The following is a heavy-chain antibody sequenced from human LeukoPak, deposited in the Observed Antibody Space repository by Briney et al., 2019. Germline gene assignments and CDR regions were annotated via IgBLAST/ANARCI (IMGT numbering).Heavy chain of an antibody. CDR2: IIPIFGTA. Sequence: SVKVSCKASGGTFSSYAISWVRQAPGQGLEWMGGIIPIFGTANYAQKFQGRVTITTDESTSTAYMELSRLRSEDTAVYYCGVGGSNFFDYAFDIWGQGTMVTVSS. J-gene: IGHJ3*02. V-gene: IGHV1-69*05. CDR3: GVGGSNFFDYAFDI. D-gene: IGHD2-15*01. CDR1: GGTFSSYA.